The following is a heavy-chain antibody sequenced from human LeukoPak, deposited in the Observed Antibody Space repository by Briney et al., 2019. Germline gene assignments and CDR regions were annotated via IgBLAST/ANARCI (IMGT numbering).Heavy chain of an antibody. V-gene: IGHV3-21*01. CDR1: GFTFNHSG. CDR3: ARDGNYYGSETTFDF. CDR2: INSSSSYI. Sequence: PGGTLRLSCAASGFTFNHSGMDWVRQAPGNGLEWVSSINSSSSYIYYADSVKGRFTISRDNAKNSLYLQMNSLRAEDTAVYYCARDGNYYGSETTFDFWGQGTLVTVSS. J-gene: IGHJ4*02. D-gene: IGHD3-10*01.